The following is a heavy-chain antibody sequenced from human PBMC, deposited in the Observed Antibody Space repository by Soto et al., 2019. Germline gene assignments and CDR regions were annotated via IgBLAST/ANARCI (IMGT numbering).Heavy chain of an antibody. Sequence: GESLKISCQGSGYSFTSYWITWVRQMPGKGLEWMGRIDPTDSYTKYSPSFQGHVTMSVDKSINTAYLQWSSLRASDTAMYYCARGALHCSGGTCYSGYFDLWGRGTLVTVSS. CDR2: IDPTDSYT. CDR3: ARGALHCSGGTCYSGYFDL. CDR1: GYSFTSYW. D-gene: IGHD2-15*01. V-gene: IGHV5-10-1*01. J-gene: IGHJ2*01.